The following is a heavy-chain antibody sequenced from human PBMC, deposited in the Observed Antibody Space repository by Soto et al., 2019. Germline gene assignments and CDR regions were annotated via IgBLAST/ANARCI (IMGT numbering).Heavy chain of an antibody. V-gene: IGHV3-33*01. D-gene: IGHD2-15*01. CDR1: GFTFSSYG. CDR2: IWYDGSNK. J-gene: IGHJ6*02. Sequence: QVQLVESGGGVVQPGRSLRLSCAASGFTFSSYGMHWVRQAPGKGLEWVAVIWYDGSNKYYADSVQGRFTISRDNYKNTLYLQMNSLRAEDTAVYYCAREDIVVLVAAPYGMDLWGQGTTVTVSS. CDR3: AREDIVVLVAAPYGMDL.